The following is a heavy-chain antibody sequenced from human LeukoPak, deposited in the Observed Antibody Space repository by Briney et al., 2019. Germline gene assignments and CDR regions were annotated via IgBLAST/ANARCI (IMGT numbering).Heavy chain of an antibody. V-gene: IGHV3-53*01. Sequence: GGSLRLSCAASGFTVSDNYMSWVRQAPGKRLEWVSIIYSGGNTYYADSVKGRFTISRDNSKNTLYLQMNSLRAEDTAVYYCARDQNGMDVWGQGATVTVSS. J-gene: IGHJ6*02. CDR2: IYSGGNT. CDR1: GFTVSDNY. CDR3: ARDQNGMDV.